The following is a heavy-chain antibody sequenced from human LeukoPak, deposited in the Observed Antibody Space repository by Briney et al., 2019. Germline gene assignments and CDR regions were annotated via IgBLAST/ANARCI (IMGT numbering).Heavy chain of an antibody. D-gene: IGHD3-3*01. Sequence: SETLSLTCTVSGYSISNGYYWGWMRQPPGKGLEWIGSIYHSGRTHYNPSLKSRGIISVDTSKNYLSLKLSSVTAADTAMYYCARDETYSDVWSGSAGGGKGNYLDYWGQGILVTVSS. J-gene: IGHJ4*02. CDR1: GYSISNGYY. CDR3: ARDETYSDVWSGSAGGGKGNYLDY. V-gene: IGHV4-38-2*02. CDR2: IYHSGRT.